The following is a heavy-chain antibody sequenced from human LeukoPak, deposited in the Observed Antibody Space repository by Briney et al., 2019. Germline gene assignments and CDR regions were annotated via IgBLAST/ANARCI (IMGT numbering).Heavy chain of an antibody. V-gene: IGHV3-23*01. CDR2: LTGSGGST. D-gene: IGHD2/OR15-2a*01. J-gene: IGHJ4*02. Sequence: GGSLRLSCAASGFTFSSYAMSWVRQAPGKGLEWVSTLTGSGGSTNYADSVMGRFIISRDNSKNTLYLQMRSLGAEDTALYYCARDKDSTTYSYFDYWGQGTLATVSS. CDR3: ARDKDSTTYSYFDY. CDR1: GFTFSSYA.